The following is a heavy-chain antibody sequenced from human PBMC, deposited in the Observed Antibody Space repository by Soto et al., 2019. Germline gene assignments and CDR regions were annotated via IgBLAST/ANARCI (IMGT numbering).Heavy chain of an antibody. CDR1: GYTFTSYG. Sequence: ASVKVSCKASGYTFTSYGISWVRQAPGQGLEWMGWINADNGNTNYSQKFQGRVTITRDTSASTAYMELSSLRSEDTAVYYCARAPSWYILYYWGQGTLVTVSS. CDR2: INADNGNT. CDR3: ARAPSWYILYY. J-gene: IGHJ4*02. D-gene: IGHD6-13*01. V-gene: IGHV1-18*01.